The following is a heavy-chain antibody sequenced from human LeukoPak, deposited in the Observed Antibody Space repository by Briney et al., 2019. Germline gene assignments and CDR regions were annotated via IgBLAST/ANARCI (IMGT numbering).Heavy chain of an antibody. D-gene: IGHD6-13*01. Sequence: GGSLRLSCAASGFTFSSYAMSWVRQAPGKGLEWVSAISGSGGSTYYADSVKGRFTISRDNSKNTLYLQMSSLRAEDTAVYYCARDIEAAGLFLDYWGQGTLVTVSS. CDR1: GFTFSSYA. V-gene: IGHV3-23*01. J-gene: IGHJ4*02. CDR2: ISGSGGST. CDR3: ARDIEAAGLFLDY.